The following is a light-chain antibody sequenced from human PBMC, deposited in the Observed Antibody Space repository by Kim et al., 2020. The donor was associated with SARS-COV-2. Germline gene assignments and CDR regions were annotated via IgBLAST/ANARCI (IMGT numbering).Light chain of an antibody. J-gene: IGKJ2*01. V-gene: IGKV3-15*01. CDR1: QSVSSN. CDR2: GAS. CDR3: QPYYKWPPYT. Sequence: EIVMTQSPATLSVSPGESVTLSCRASQSVSSNLAWYRQKPGQAPRLLIYGASTRATGISARFSGSGSGTEFTLTISSRQSEDFAVYYCQPYYKWPPYTSGQGPKLEI.